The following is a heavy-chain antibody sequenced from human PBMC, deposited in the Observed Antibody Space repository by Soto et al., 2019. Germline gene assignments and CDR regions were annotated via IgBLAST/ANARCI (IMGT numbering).Heavy chain of an antibody. D-gene: IGHD5-12*01. J-gene: IGHJ5*02. CDR1: GYTFTGYY. CDR2: INPSSGGT. CDR3: VRAYSVWWLLGGTDWFDP. Sequence: ASVKVSCKASGYTFTGYYMHWVRQAPGQGLEWMGWINPSSGGTNYAQKFQGWVTMTRDTSISTAYMELSRLRSDDTAVYYCVRAYSVWWLLGGTDWFDPWGQGTLVTVSS. V-gene: IGHV1-2*04.